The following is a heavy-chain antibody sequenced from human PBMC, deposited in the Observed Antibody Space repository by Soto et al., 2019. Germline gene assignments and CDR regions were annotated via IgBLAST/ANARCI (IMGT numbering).Heavy chain of an antibody. CDR1: GYSFTSYW. Sequence: PGGSLKISCKGSGYSFTSYWIGWVRQMPGKGLEWMGGIYPGDSDTRYSPSFQGQVTISADKSISTAYLQWSSLKASDTAMYYCARSTGPYGDSAGDFDSWGQGTLVTVSS. J-gene: IGHJ4*02. D-gene: IGHD4-17*01. V-gene: IGHV5-51*01. CDR3: ARSTGPYGDSAGDFDS. CDR2: IYPGDSDT.